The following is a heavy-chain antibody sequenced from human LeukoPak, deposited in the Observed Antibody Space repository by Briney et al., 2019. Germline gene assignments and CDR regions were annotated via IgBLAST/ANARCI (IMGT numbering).Heavy chain of an antibody. CDR2: ISGSGGST. J-gene: IGHJ4*02. D-gene: IGHD6-19*01. CDR1: GFTFNNYA. Sequence: GGSLRLSCAASGFTFNNYAMSWVRQAPGKGLEWVSGISGSGGSTFYADSVKGRFTISRDNSKNTVFLQMSGLRGEDTAVYFCAKGWHIAVAGPEYYFDYWGQGTLVTVSS. CDR3: AKGWHIAVAGPEYYFDY. V-gene: IGHV3-23*01.